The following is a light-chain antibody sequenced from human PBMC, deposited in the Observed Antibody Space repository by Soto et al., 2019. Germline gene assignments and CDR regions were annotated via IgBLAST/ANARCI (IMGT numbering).Light chain of an antibody. Sequence: EVVMTQSPLSLPVTLGQPASISCRSNQSLVHSDGIAYFSSFQQRPGRSPRRLIYKVSNRDSGVPARFRGSRSGTDFALKISRVEAEDVGVYYCMQGTHWPITFGHGTRLESK. CDR3: MQGTHWPIT. CDR2: KVS. CDR1: QSLVHSDGIAY. V-gene: IGKV2-30*02. J-gene: IGKJ5*01.